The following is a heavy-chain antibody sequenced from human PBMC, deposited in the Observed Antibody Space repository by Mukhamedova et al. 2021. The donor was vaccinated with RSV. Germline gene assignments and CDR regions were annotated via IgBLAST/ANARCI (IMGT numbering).Heavy chain of an antibody. J-gene: IGHJ6*02. CDR2: SGGST. Sequence: SGGSTYYADSVKGRFTISRDNSKNTLYLQMNSLRAEDTAVYYCARDNIVGAPRAYYSMDVWGQGTTVTVSS. D-gene: IGHD1-26*01. V-gene: IGHV3-53*05. CDR3: ARDNIVGAPRAYYSMDV.